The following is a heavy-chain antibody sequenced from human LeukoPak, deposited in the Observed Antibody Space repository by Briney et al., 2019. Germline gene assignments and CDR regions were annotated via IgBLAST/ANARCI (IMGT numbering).Heavy chain of an antibody. CDR2: VYHTGST. CDR1: GYSISSGYY. D-gene: IGHD3-22*01. Sequence: SETLSLTCAVSGYSISSGYYWVWIRQPPGKGLEWIGSVYHTGSTYYHPSLKSRVTISLDTSNNQFSLRLTSVTAADTALYYCASHYYASSGSLFDSWGRGSLVTVSS. V-gene: IGHV4-38-2*01. CDR3: ASHYYASSGSLFDS. J-gene: IGHJ4*02.